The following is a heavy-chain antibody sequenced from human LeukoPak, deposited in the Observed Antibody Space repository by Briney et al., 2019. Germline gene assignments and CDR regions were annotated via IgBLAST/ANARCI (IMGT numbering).Heavy chain of an antibody. CDR3: ARGPPLDYDFWSGYWPYYYYYMDV. CDR2: MNPNSGNT. CDR1: GYTFTSYD. Sequence: ASVKVSCKASGYTFTSYDINWVRQATGQGLEWMGWMNPNSGNTGYAQKFQGRVTITRNTSISTAYMELSSLRSEDTAVYYCARGPPLDYDFWSGYWPYYYYYMDVWGKGTTVTVSS. J-gene: IGHJ6*03. V-gene: IGHV1-8*03. D-gene: IGHD3-3*01.